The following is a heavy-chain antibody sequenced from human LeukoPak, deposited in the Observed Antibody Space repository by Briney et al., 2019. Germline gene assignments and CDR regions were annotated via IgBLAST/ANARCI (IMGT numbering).Heavy chain of an antibody. CDR3: ARFGSSPYYFDN. CDR1: GGSISRYY. V-gene: IGHV4-4*07. D-gene: IGHD6-6*01. Sequence: SETLSLTCTVSGGSISRYYWSWIRQPAGKGLEWIGRIYTTGSTIYNPSLKSRVTMSVDTSKNQFSLNLSSVTAADTAVYYCARFGSSPYYFDNWGQGTLVTVSS. J-gene: IGHJ4*02. CDR2: IYTTGST.